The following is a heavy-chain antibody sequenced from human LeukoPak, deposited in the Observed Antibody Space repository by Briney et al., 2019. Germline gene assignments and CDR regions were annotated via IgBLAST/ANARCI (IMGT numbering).Heavy chain of an antibody. J-gene: IGHJ4*02. Sequence: QSGGSLRLSCAASGFTLSSYWMSWVRQAPGKGLEWVANIKQDGSEKYYVDSVKGRFTISRDNAKNSLYLQMNSLRAEDTAVYYCARGWTYYYDSSGYKLFDYWGQGTLVTVSS. CDR3: ARGWTYYYDSSGYKLFDY. CDR2: IKQDGSEK. V-gene: IGHV3-7*01. CDR1: GFTLSSYW. D-gene: IGHD3-22*01.